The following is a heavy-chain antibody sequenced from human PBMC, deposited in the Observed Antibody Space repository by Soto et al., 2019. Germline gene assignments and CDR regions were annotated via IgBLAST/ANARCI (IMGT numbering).Heavy chain of an antibody. D-gene: IGHD6-6*01. J-gene: IGHJ4*02. Sequence: GWSLRLSCSASVFTFSRYAMSWVRQAPGKGLEWVSAISGSGGSTYYADSVKGRFTISRDNSKNTLYLQMNSLRAEDTAVYYCAKDRKYSSSRNYFDYWGQGTLVTVSS. CDR1: VFTFSRYA. CDR3: AKDRKYSSSRNYFDY. CDR2: ISGSGGST. V-gene: IGHV3-23*01.